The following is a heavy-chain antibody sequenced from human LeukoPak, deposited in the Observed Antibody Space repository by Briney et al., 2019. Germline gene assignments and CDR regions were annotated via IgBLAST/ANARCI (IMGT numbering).Heavy chain of an antibody. CDR2: IKSKTDGGTT. Sequence: GGSLRLSCAASGFTFSDAWMSWVRQTPGKGLEWVGRIKSKTDGGTTDYAASVKGRFSISRDDSRNTVYLQLNNLRVEDTAIYYCAKANWVSNADAVWWGQGTQVTVSS. J-gene: IGHJ4*02. D-gene: IGHD1-1*01. V-gene: IGHV3-15*05. CDR3: AKANWVSNADAVW. CDR1: GFTFSDAW.